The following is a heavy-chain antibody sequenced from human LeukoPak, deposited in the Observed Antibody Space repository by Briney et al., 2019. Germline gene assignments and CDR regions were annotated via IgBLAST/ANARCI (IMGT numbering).Heavy chain of an antibody. J-gene: IGHJ4*02. Sequence: GGSLRLSCAASGFTFSNYGMHWVRQAPGKGLEWVAVISYDGSNEYYVDSVKGRFTISRDNSKNTLYLQMNSLRAEGTAVYYCAAKGAGTPPYWGQGTLVTVSS. V-gene: IGHV3-30*03. D-gene: IGHD1-7*01. CDR3: AAKGAGTPPY. CDR2: ISYDGSNE. CDR1: GFTFSNYG.